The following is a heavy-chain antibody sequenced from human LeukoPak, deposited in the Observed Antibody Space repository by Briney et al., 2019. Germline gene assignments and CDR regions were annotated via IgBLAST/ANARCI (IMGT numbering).Heavy chain of an antibody. CDR3: ARENTRSAYYNLDV. CDR2: INSRGDTI. Sequence: GGSLRLSCGASGFTFSRHEMNWVRQAPGKGLEWVSYINSRGDTIYYADSVKGRFTISRDNARSSLFLQMNSLTAEDTAVYYCARENTRSAYYNLDVWGQGTTAIVSS. J-gene: IGHJ6*03. CDR1: GFTFSRHE. D-gene: IGHD1-26*01. V-gene: IGHV3-48*03.